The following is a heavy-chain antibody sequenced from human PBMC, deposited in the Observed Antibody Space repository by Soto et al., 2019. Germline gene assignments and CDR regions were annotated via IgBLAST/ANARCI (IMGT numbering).Heavy chain of an antibody. D-gene: IGHD6-19*01. CDR3: TTDWLTSSLYAFDI. CDR2: IKSKTDGGTT. J-gene: IGHJ3*02. V-gene: IGHV3-15*07. CDR1: GFTFSNAW. Sequence: LRLSCAASGFTFSNAWMNWVRQAPGKGLEWVGRIKSKTDGGTTDYAAPVKGRFTISRDDSKNTLYLQMNSLKTEDTAVYYCTTDWLTSSLYAFDIWGQGTMVTVSS.